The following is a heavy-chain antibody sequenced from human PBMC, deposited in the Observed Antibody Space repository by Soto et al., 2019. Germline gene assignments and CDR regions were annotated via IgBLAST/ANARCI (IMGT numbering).Heavy chain of an antibody. Sequence: XESLKISCKGCGYSFTSYWISWVRQMPGKGLEWMGRIDPSDSYTNHSPSFQGHVTISADKSISTAYLQWSSLKASDTAMYYCERLDTYGMDVWGQGTTVTVSS. J-gene: IGHJ6*02. V-gene: IGHV5-10-1*01. D-gene: IGHD3-22*01. CDR1: GYSFTSYW. CDR2: IDPSDSYT. CDR3: ERLDTYGMDV.